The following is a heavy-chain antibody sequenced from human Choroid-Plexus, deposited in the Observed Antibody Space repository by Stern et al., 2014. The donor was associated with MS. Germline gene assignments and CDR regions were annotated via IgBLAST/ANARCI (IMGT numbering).Heavy chain of an antibody. CDR3: AKDRQDLTYLFDH. V-gene: IGHV3-30*18. Sequence: VQLVESGGGVVQPGRPLRLYCVASGFTFGSCAMHWVRQAPGKGLEWVAGVSYDGSNKYYVDSVKGRFTISRDNSQNTLYMQMSSLRPEDTAVYYCAKDRQDLTYLFDHWGQGSLVTVSS. J-gene: IGHJ5*02. CDR1: GFTFGSCA. CDR2: VSYDGSNK. D-gene: IGHD2-2*01.